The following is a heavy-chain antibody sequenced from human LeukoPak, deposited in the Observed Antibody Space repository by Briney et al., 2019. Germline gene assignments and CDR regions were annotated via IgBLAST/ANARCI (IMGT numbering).Heavy chain of an antibody. D-gene: IGHD3-10*01. CDR2: ISGSGTTI. Sequence: GGSLRLSCAASGFTFSTYSMIWVRQAPGKGLEWVSEISGSGTTIFHADSVKGRFTVSRDNAKNSLYLQMNSLRVEDTAVYYCASSPRGVYWGQGTLVTVSS. J-gene: IGHJ4*02. V-gene: IGHV3-48*04. CDR1: GFTFSTYS. CDR3: ASSPRGVY.